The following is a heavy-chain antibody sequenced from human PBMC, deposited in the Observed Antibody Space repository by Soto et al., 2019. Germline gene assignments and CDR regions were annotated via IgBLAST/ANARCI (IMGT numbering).Heavy chain of an antibody. CDR3: ASDPGSGRYPVS. CDR2: IYYSGST. CDR1: GGSISSGGYY. J-gene: IGHJ5*02. D-gene: IGHD3-10*01. Sequence: QVQLQESGPGLVKPSQTLSLTCTVSGGSISSGGYYWSWIRQHPGKGLEWIGYIYYSGSTYYNPSLKSRVTASVDTSKHPFSLKLGSLPAAATAVYYCASDPGSGRYPVSWGQGTLVPVSS. V-gene: IGHV4-31*03.